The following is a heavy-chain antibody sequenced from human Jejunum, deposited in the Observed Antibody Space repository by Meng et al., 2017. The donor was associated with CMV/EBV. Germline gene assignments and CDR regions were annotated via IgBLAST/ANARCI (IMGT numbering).Heavy chain of an antibody. V-gene: IGHV2-5*02. CDR2: IYWDDDK. J-gene: IGHJ4*02. CDR1: TRGVG. CDR3: AHRLDLSGFWDGGAFDQ. D-gene: IGHD6-25*01. Sequence: TRGVGVGWIRPTTGEAPESLALIYWDDDKRYQPSLQNRLAIIKDSSKNQVGLTMTNMDPVDTATYFCAHRLDLSGFWDGGAFDQWGQGVLVTVSS.